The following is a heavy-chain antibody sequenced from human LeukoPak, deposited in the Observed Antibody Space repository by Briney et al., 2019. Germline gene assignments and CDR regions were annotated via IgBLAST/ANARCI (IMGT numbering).Heavy chain of an antibody. Sequence: SETLSLTCTVSGGSISTSTYYWAWIRQPPGKGLEWIGSIYYSGSTYYNPSLKSRITISVDTSENQFSLKLSSVTAADTAVYYCATHEYSSSWGQGTLVTVSS. CDR2: IYYSGST. CDR1: GGSISTSTYY. CDR3: ATHEYSSS. V-gene: IGHV4-39*01. J-gene: IGHJ4*02. D-gene: IGHD6-6*01.